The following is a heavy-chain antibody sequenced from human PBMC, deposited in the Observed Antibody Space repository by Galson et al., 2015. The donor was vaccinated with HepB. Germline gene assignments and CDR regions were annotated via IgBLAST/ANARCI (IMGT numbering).Heavy chain of an antibody. CDR2: ISHSGDNT. CDR3: AKEYYQQIFHY. D-gene: IGHD2-2*01. CDR1: GFTFSRDA. Sequence: SLRLSCAASGFTFSRDAMSWVRQAPGKGLEWVSTISHSGDNTFYIDAVKGRFTISRDNSKNTLFLQIDSLRAEDTAVYFCAKEYYQQIFHYWGQGALVTVSS. J-gene: IGHJ4*02. V-gene: IGHV3-23*01.